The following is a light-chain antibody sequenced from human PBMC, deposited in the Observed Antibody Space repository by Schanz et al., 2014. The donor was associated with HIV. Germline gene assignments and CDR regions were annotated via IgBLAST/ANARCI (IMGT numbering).Light chain of an antibody. CDR3: SSYAGTKHWL. V-gene: IGLV2-8*01. J-gene: IGLJ2*01. CDR1: SSDLGSYKY. Sequence: QSALTQPASVSGSPGQSVTISCTGTSSDLGSYKYVSWYQQHPGKAPKLMISEVSKRPSGVSSRFSGSKSGNTASLTVSGLQPDDEADYYCSSYAGTKHWLFGGGTKLTVL. CDR2: EVS.